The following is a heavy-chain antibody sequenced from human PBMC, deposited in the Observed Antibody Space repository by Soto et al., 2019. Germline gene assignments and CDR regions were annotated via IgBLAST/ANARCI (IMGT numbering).Heavy chain of an antibody. Sequence: GGSLRLSCAASGFTFSNAWMNWVRQAPGKGLEWVGRIKSKTDGGTTDYAAPVKGRFTISRDDSKNTLYLQMNSLKTEDTAVYYCTTAATDYYDSSEFDYWGQGTLVTVSS. CDR3: TTAATDYYDSSEFDY. CDR1: GFTFSNAW. D-gene: IGHD3-22*01. CDR2: IKSKTDGGTT. J-gene: IGHJ4*02. V-gene: IGHV3-15*07.